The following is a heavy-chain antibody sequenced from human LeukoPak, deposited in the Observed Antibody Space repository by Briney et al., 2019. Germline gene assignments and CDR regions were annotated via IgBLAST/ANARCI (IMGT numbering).Heavy chain of an antibody. J-gene: IGHJ4*02. D-gene: IGHD6-13*01. CDR1: GFTFDDYA. CDR2: ISWNSGSI. CDR3: AKDRDAAGRYYFDY. Sequence: PGRSLRLSCAASGFTFDDYAMHWVRQAPGKGLERVSGISWNSGSIGYADSVKGRFTISRDNAKNSLYLQMNSLRAEDTALYYCAKDRDAAGRYYFDYWGQGTLVTVSS. V-gene: IGHV3-9*01.